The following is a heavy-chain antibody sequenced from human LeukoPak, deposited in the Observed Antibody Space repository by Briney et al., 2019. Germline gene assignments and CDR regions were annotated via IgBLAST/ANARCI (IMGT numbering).Heavy chain of an antibody. CDR1: GFTFIRYS. Sequence: PGGSLRLSCAASGFTFIRYSMNGVRQAPGKGLEWVSFISSRSTYIYYADSVKGRFTISRDNAKNSLYLQMNSLRAEDTAVYYCARVVDGSGSYYNDYWGQGTLVTVSS. V-gene: IGHV3-21*01. D-gene: IGHD3-10*01. J-gene: IGHJ4*02. CDR3: ARVVDGSGSYYNDY. CDR2: ISSRSTYI.